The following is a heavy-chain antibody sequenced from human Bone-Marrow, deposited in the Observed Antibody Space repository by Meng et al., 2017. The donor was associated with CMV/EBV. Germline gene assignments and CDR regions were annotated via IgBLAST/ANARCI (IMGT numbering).Heavy chain of an antibody. CDR3: VRSDRYDSSGYPFDY. D-gene: IGHD3-22*01. V-gene: IGHV4-61*01. Sequence: SETLSLTCTVSGGSVSSGSYYWSWIRQPPGKGLEWIGYIYYSGSTNYNPSLKSRVTISVDTSKNQFSLKLSSVTAADTAVYYCVRSDRYDSSGYPFDYWGQGTLVTVSS. J-gene: IGHJ4*02. CDR1: GGSVSSGSYY. CDR2: IYYSGST.